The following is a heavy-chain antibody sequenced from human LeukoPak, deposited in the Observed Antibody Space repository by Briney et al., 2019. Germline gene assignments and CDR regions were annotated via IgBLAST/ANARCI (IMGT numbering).Heavy chain of an antibody. D-gene: IGHD1-1*01. CDR3: ARAYNWNALDY. J-gene: IGHJ4*02. V-gene: IGHV4-61*01. Sequence: SETLSLTCSVSGGSVSSGSYCWSCIRQPPGKGLEWIGCIYYTGSTNYNPSLKSRVTISVDTSKNQFSLNLSSVTAADSAVYYCARAYNWNALDYWGQGSQVTVSS. CDR1: GGSVSSGSYC. CDR2: IYYTGST.